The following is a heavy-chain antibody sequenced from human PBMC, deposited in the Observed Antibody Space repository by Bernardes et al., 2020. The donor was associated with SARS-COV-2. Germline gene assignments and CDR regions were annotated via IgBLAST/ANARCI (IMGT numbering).Heavy chain of an antibody. D-gene: IGHD5-18*01. J-gene: IGHJ6*02. CDR2: ISAYNGNT. Sequence: ASVKVSCMASGYTFTTYGISWVRQAPGQGLEWMGWISAYNGNTNYAQKLQGRVTMTTDTSTSTAYMELRSLRSDDTAVYYCARDFGYSYGRDGMDVWGQGTTVTVSS. V-gene: IGHV1-18*01. CDR1: GYTFTTYG. CDR3: ARDFGYSYGRDGMDV.